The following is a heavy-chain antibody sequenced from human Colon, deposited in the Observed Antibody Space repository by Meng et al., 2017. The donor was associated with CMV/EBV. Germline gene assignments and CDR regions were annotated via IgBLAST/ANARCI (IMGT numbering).Heavy chain of an antibody. Sequence: AASGFIFINFGMHWVRQAQGKGLEWVALISYDGSDQNYEESVRGRFTISRDNSKNTLDLEMNSLRPEDTAVYYCAKPGPTTDYLDLWGQGTLVTVSS. D-gene: IGHD1-1*01. V-gene: IGHV3-30*18. J-gene: IGHJ4*02. CDR3: AKPGPTTDYLDL. CDR1: GFIFINFG. CDR2: ISYDGSDQ.